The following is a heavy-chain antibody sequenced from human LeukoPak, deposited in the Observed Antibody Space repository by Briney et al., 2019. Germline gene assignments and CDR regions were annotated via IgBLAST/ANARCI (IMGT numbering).Heavy chain of an antibody. CDR1: GGSISRSSYY. V-gene: IGHV4-61*05. Sequence: PSETLSLTCSVSGGSISRSSYYWSWIRQPPGKGLEWIGYIYYSGSTNYNPSLKSRVTISVDTSKNQFSLKLSSVTAADTAVYYCARHSPITMVRAFLWDYWGQGTLVTVSS. CDR3: ARHSPITMVRAFLWDY. J-gene: IGHJ4*02. D-gene: IGHD3-10*01. CDR2: IYYSGST.